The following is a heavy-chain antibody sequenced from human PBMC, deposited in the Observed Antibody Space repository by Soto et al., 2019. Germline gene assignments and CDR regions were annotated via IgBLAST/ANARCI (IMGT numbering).Heavy chain of an antibody. CDR1: GYTFTSYG. CDR3: ASFGVGSGWYDFDY. V-gene: IGHV1-18*01. Sequence: QVQLVQSGAEVKKPGPSVKVSCKASGYTFTSYGISGVRQTPGQGVEWMGWISAYNGNTNYAQKLQGRVTMTTDTSTSTAYMELRSLRSDDTAVYYWASFGVGSGWYDFDYWGQGTLVTVSS. CDR2: ISAYNGNT. D-gene: IGHD6-19*01. J-gene: IGHJ4*02.